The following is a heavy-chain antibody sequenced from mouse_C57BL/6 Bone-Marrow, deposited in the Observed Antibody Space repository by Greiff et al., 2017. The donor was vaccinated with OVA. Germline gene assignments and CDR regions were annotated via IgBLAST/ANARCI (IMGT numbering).Heavy chain of an antibody. D-gene: IGHD2-1*01. CDR2: IDPENGDT. Sequence: VQLQQSGAELVRPGASVKLSCTASGFNIKDDCMHWVKQRPEQGLEWIGWIDPENGDTKYASKFKGKATLTADNSSNTAYRQLSSLASEVNAVYYCTTECNPDGDYWGQGTTLTVSS. V-gene: IGHV14-4*01. J-gene: IGHJ2*01. CDR3: TTECNPDGDY. CDR1: GFNIKDDC.